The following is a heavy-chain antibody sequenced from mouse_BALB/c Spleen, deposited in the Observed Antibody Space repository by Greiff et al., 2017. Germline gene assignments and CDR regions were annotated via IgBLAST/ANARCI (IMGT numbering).Heavy chain of an antibody. J-gene: IGHJ2*01. D-gene: IGHD1-1*01. Sequence: EVHLVESGGGLVKPGGSLKLSCAASGFTFSDYYMYWVRQTPEKRLEWVATISDGGSYTYYPDSVKGRFTISRDNAKNNLYLQMSSLKSEDTAMYYCARGDYYGSSSDYWGQGTTLTVSS. CDR1: GFTFSDYY. CDR2: ISDGGSYT. CDR3: ARGDYYGSSSDY. V-gene: IGHV5-4*02.